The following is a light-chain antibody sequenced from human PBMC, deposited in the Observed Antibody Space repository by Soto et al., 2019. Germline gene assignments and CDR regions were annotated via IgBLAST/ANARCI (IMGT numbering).Light chain of an antibody. CDR2: EVS. Sequence: QSVLTQPASVSGSPGQSITISCTGTSSDVGGYNYVSWYQHHPGKAPKLMIYEVSNRPSGVSYRFSGSKSGNTASLTTSGLQAEDEADYYCNSYTGSGIVFGTGTKVTVL. CDR1: SSDVGGYNY. CDR3: NSYTGSGIV. J-gene: IGLJ1*01. V-gene: IGLV2-14*01.